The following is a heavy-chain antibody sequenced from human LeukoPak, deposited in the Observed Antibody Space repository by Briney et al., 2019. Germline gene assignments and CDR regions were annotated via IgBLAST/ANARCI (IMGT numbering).Heavy chain of an antibody. D-gene: IGHD2-15*01. Sequence: GGSLRLSCAASGLTFSSYAMSWVRQAPGKGLEWVSAISGSGGSTYYADSVKGRFTISRDNSKNTLYLQMNSLRAEDTAVYYCAKIEAPKDIVVVVAATAFDYWGQGTLVTVSS. CDR2: ISGSGGST. J-gene: IGHJ4*02. CDR3: AKIEAPKDIVVVVAATAFDY. V-gene: IGHV3-23*01. CDR1: GLTFSSYA.